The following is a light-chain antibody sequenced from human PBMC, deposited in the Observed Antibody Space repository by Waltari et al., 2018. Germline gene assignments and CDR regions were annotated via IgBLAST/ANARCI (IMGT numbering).Light chain of an antibody. Sequence: DIQMTQSPSTLSASVGDRVTISCRASQSVSTWLAWYQQKPGKAPKLLIYKASSVESGVPSRFSGSGSGTEFTLTISSLQPDDFATYYCQQYNSYSVTFGQGTKLEIK. CDR1: QSVSTW. CDR2: KAS. V-gene: IGKV1-5*03. CDR3: QQYNSYSVT. J-gene: IGKJ2*01.